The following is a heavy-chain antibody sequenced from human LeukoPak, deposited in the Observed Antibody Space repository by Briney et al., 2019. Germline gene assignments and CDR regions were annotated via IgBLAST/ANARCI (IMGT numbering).Heavy chain of an antibody. V-gene: IGHV3-21*01. CDR3: ARGLGGVAFDI. Sequence: GGSLRLSCAASGFTFSSYSMNWVRQAPGKGLEWVSSISSSSGYIYYADSVKGRFTISRDNAKNSLYLQMNSLRAEDTAVYYCARGLGGVAFDIWGQGTMVTVSS. CDR2: ISSSSGYI. CDR1: GFTFSSYS. J-gene: IGHJ3*02. D-gene: IGHD1-26*01.